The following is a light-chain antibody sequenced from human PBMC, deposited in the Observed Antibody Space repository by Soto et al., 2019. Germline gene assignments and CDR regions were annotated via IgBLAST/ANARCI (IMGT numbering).Light chain of an antibody. V-gene: IGKV3D-15*01. CDR1: QSVNSN. Sequence: IVITQSPATLSVPPGERATLSCMASQSVNSNLAWYQQKPGQANRIIIYDAYNRATGIKARFSGSGSGTDFTLTIRRMEPEDFAFYYCKKYNNWPWKCGQGNKGAIK. CDR2: DAY. J-gene: IGKJ1*01. CDR3: KKYNNWPWK.